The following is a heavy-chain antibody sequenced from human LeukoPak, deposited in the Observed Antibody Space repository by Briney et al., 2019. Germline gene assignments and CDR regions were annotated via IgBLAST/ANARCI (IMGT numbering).Heavy chain of an antibody. V-gene: IGHV4-59*12. Sequence: SETLSLTCTVSGGSISSYYWSWIRQPPGKGLEWIGYIYYSGSTNYNPSLKSRVTISVDMSKNQFSLRLSSVTAADTAVYYCARDPSSISSDDFWGQGTLVTVSS. J-gene: IGHJ4*02. CDR2: IYYSGST. D-gene: IGHD2-2*01. CDR3: ARDPSSISSDDF. CDR1: GGSISSYY.